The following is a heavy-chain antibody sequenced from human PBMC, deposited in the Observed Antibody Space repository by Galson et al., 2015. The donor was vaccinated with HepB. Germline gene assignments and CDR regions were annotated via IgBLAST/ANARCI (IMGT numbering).Heavy chain of an antibody. J-gene: IGHJ3*02. CDR3: ARSGYDYSRGDDAFDI. CDR1: GFTFSSYG. D-gene: IGHD5-12*01. CDR2: IWYDGSNK. Sequence: SLRLSCAASGFTFSSYGMHWVRQAPGKGLEWVAVIWYDGSNKYYADSVKGRFTISRDNSKNTLYLQMNSLRAGDTAVYYCARSGYDYSRGDDAFDIWGQGTMVTVSS. V-gene: IGHV3-33*08.